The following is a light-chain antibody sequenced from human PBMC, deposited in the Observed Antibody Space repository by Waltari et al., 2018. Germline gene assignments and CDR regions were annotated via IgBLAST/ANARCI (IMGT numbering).Light chain of an antibody. CDR1: SSDLNGYNY. CDR3: TSYISGTTRVI. V-gene: IGLV2-14*01. J-gene: IGLJ2*01. CDR2: EVS. Sequence: QSALTQPASVSGSPGQSITISCTGISSDLNGYNYVSWYQKYPGKAPKLIIYEVSNRPSGVSNRFSGSKSGNTASLSIFGLQAEDEADYYCTSYISGTTRVIFGGGTKLTVL.